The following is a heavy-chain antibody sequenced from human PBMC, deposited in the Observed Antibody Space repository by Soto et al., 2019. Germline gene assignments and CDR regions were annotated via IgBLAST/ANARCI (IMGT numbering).Heavy chain of an antibody. CDR1: VFTFSSYG. Sequence: WWSLRLSCSASVFTFSSYGMHWFRQAPGKGLEWVAVISYDGSNKYYADSVKGRFTISRDNSKNTLYLQMNSLRAEDTAVYYCAKDKKRWLGGATLPWFDPWGQGTLVTVSS. V-gene: IGHV3-30*18. D-gene: IGHD1-26*01. J-gene: IGHJ5*02. CDR2: ISYDGSNK. CDR3: AKDKKRWLGGATLPWFDP.